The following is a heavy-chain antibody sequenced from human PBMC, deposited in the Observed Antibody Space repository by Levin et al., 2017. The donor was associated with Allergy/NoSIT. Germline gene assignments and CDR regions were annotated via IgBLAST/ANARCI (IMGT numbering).Heavy chain of an antibody. CDR3: ARDNNPVYCSGGSCYTDAFDI. V-gene: IGHV3-48*01. Sequence: GGSLRLSCAASGFTFSSYSMNWVRQAPGKGLEWVSYISSSSSTIYYADSVKGRFTISRDNAKNSLYLQMNSLRAEDTAVYYCARDNNPVYCSGGSCYTDAFDIWGQGTMVTVSS. J-gene: IGHJ3*02. CDR1: GFTFSSYS. CDR2: ISSSSSTI. D-gene: IGHD2-15*01.